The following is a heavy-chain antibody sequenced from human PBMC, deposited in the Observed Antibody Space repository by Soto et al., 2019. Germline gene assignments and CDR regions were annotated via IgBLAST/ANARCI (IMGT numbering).Heavy chain of an antibody. V-gene: IGHV3-23*01. Sequence: EVQLLESGGGLVQPGGSLRLSCAASGFTFSSYAMSWVRQAPGKGLEWVSAISGSGGSTYYADSVKGRFTISRDNSKNTLYLQMNSLRAEDTAVYYCAKDEAIVVVVAANYFDYWGQGTLVTVSS. J-gene: IGHJ4*02. D-gene: IGHD2-15*01. CDR3: AKDEAIVVVVAANYFDY. CDR2: ISGSGGST. CDR1: GFTFSSYA.